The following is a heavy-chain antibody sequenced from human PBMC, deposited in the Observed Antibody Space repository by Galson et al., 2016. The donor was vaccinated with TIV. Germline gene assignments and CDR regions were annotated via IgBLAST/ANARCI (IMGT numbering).Heavy chain of an antibody. J-gene: IGHJ3*01. Sequence: SLTLSCAASGFTFSRYAMHWVRQAPGKGLEWVSGIVGTGGTTYYADSVKGRFSISRDNSKNTLYLQMNSLRGEDTALYYCTRRKNYGGDAFDLWGQGTLVTVSS. D-gene: IGHD4-23*01. CDR1: GFTFSRYA. CDR2: IVGTGGTT. CDR3: TRRKNYGGDAFDL. V-gene: IGHV3-23*01.